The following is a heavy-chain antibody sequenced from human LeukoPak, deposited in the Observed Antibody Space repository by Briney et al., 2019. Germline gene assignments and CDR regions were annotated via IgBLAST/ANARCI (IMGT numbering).Heavy chain of an antibody. D-gene: IGHD5-12*01. CDR2: IYHSGST. V-gene: IGHV4-30-2*01. Sequence: KASQTLSLTCAVSGGSISSGGYSWSWIRQPPGKGLEWIGYIYHSGSTYYNPSLKSRVTISVDRSKNQFSLKLSSVTAADTAVYYCAREVATIRVFDYWGQGTLVTVSS. CDR1: GGSISSGGYS. J-gene: IGHJ4*02. CDR3: AREVATIRVFDY.